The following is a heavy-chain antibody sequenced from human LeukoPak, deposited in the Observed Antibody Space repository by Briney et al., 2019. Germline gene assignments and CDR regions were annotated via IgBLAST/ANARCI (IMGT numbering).Heavy chain of an antibody. D-gene: IGHD1-26*01. CDR2: INQDGSEK. V-gene: IGHV3-7*01. Sequence: GGSLRLSCAASEFTFSTYWMSWVRQAPGKGLEWVANINQDGSEKYYVDSVKGRFTISRDNAENSLYLHMNGLRGEDTAVYYCARWSSTKPIDYWGQGTLVTVSS. J-gene: IGHJ4*02. CDR1: EFTFSTYW. CDR3: ARWSSTKPIDY.